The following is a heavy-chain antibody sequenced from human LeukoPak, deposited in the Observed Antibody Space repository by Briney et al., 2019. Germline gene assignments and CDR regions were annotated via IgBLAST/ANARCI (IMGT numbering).Heavy chain of an antibody. D-gene: IGHD3-22*01. CDR3: ASYHYDSSGYQDWFDP. Sequence: SVKVSCKASGGTFISYAISWVRQAPGQVLEWLGGIIPIFGTANYAQKFQGRVTITTDESTSTAYMELSRLRSEDTTVYYCASYHYDSSGYQDWFDPWGQGTLVTVSS. CDR2: IIPIFGTA. CDR1: GGTFISYA. J-gene: IGHJ5*02. V-gene: IGHV1-69*05.